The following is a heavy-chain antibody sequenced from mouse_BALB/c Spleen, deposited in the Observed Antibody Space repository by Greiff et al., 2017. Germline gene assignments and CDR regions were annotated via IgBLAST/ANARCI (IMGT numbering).Heavy chain of an antibody. CDR3: LMIKDDAMDY. Sequence: VQLQQSGAELARPGASVKMSCKASGYTFTSYTMHWVKQRPGQGLEWIGYINPSSGYTNYNQKFKDKATLTADKSSSTAYMQLRSLTSEDSAVYYCLMIKDDAMDYWGQGTSVTVSS. V-gene: IGHV1-4*01. J-gene: IGHJ4*01. CDR1: GYTFTSYT. D-gene: IGHD2-4*01. CDR2: INPSSGYT.